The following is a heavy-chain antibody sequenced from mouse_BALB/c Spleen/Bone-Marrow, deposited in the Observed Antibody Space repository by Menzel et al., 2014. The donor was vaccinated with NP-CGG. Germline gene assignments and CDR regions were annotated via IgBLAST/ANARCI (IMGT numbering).Heavy chain of an antibody. J-gene: IGHJ2*02. D-gene: IGHD1-1*01. CDR2: IHPSDSVT. V-gene: IGHV1S82*01. CDR1: GYSFTNYW. CDR3: EKDGNPFDG. Sequence: VQLQQSGAELVRPGASVKLSCKASGYSFTNYWMNWVKQRPGQGLEWIGMIHPSDSVTRLNQNFKDKATLTVDKSSSTPYMQLSSPKSEDSAFYYCEKDGNPFDGWGKGPSPTFSS.